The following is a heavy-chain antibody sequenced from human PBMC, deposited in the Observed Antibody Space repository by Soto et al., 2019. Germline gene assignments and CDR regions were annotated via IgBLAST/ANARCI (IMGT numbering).Heavy chain of an antibody. CDR3: ARGVWDLSVGSCSGWLDP. CDR2: IIPLFDIA. Sequence: QVQLVQTGAEVKKPGYSVKFSFRLSGCSLSSHAGSWGRQAAGQGVVWMGGIIPLFDIAKYAQKCQGRLTIPADESTTEAHMELRSLRSDATAVYDCARGVWDLSVGSCSGWLDPGGQGTVVTVSS. D-gene: IGHD2-15*01. J-gene: IGHJ5*02. CDR1: GCSLSSHA. V-gene: IGHV1-69*01.